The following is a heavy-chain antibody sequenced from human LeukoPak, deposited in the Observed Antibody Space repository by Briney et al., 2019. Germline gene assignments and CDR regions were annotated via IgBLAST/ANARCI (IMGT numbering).Heavy chain of an antibody. J-gene: IGHJ6*03. Sequence: PGGSLRLSCAASGFTFSSYSMNWVRQAPGKGLEWVSSISSSSSYIYYADSVKGRFTISRDNAKNSLYLQMNSLRAEDTAVYYCARDAWQQLVLYYYYYMDVWGKGTTVTVSS. CDR3: ARDAWQQLVLYYYYYMDV. CDR2: ISSSSSYI. CDR1: GFTFSSYS. D-gene: IGHD6-13*01. V-gene: IGHV3-21*01.